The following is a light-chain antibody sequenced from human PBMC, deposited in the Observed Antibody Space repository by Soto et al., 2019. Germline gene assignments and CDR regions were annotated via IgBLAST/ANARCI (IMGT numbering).Light chain of an antibody. V-gene: IGLV2-14*03. CDR1: SSDIGGYNF. CDR2: DVS. CDR3: CSYTSSNAVL. Sequence: QSALTQPASFSGSPGQSITISCTGTSSDIGGYNFVSWYQHHPGEAPKLMIFDVSNRPSGVSDRFSGSKSGNTASLTISGLQAEDEADYYCCSYTSSNAVLFGGGTKL. J-gene: IGLJ2*01.